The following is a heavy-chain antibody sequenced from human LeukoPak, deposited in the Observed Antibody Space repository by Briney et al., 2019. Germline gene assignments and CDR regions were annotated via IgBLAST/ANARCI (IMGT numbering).Heavy chain of an antibody. J-gene: IGHJ6*03. Sequence: GGSLRLSCAASGFTFSSYGMSWVRQAPGKGLEWVSAISGSGGSTYYADSVKGRFTISRDNSKNTLHLQMNSLRAEDTAVYYCAKPVGRSYYYYMDVWGKGTTVTISS. V-gene: IGHV3-23*01. CDR2: ISGSGGST. CDR3: AKPVGRSYYYYMDV. CDR1: GFTFSSYG.